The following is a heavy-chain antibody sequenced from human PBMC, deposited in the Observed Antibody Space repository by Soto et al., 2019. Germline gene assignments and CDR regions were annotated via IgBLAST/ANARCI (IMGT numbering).Heavy chain of an antibody. D-gene: IGHD6-19*01. Sequence: TSETLSLTCTVSGGSITSYYWSWIRQPAGKGLEWIGRIYTSGSTNYNPSLKSRVTTSVDTSKNQFSMKVSSVTAADTAVYYCARVASRGWYEDYWGQGILVTVS. CDR2: IYTSGST. J-gene: IGHJ4*02. CDR3: ARVASRGWYEDY. CDR1: GGSITSYY. V-gene: IGHV4-4*07.